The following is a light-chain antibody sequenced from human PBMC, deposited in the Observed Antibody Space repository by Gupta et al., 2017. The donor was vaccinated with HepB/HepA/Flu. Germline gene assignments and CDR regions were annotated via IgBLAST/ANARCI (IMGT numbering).Light chain of an antibody. CDR2: DAS. CDR3: QQYAHAPRT. J-gene: IGKJ4*01. V-gene: IGKV3-20*01. CDR1: QSVTNNY. Sequence: IVLTQSPCSLSSSPGDRATLSCRASQSVTNNYLAWYLQKPGQAPKLLIYDASRRATGIPDRFSASGSGTDFTLTISRLEPEDFAVYYCQQYAHAPRTFGEGTKVEIK.